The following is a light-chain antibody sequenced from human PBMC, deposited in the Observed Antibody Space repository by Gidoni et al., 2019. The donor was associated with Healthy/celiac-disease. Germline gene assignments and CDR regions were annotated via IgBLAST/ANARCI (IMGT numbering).Light chain of an antibody. Sequence: EYVLTQSPATLSLSPGERATLSCRASQSVSSYLAWYQQKPGQAPRLLIYDASTRATGIPARFSGSGSGTDFTLTISSLEPEDFAVYYCQQRSNWPPLTFGGGTKVEIK. V-gene: IGKV3-11*01. J-gene: IGKJ4*01. CDR1: QSVSSY. CDR3: QQRSNWPPLT. CDR2: DAS.